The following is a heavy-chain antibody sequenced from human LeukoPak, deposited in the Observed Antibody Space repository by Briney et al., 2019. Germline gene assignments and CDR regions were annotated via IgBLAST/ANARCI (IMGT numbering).Heavy chain of an antibody. J-gene: IGHJ5*02. V-gene: IGHV1-69*06. CDR3: ARVSGSYNNWFDP. Sequence: ASVKVSCKAFGYTFTSNYMHWVRQAPGQGLEWMGGIIPIFGTANYAQKFQGRVTITADKSTSTAYMELSSLRSEDTAVYYCARVSGSYNNWFDPWGQGTLVTVSS. CDR2: IIPIFGTA. D-gene: IGHD1-26*01. CDR1: GYTFTSNY.